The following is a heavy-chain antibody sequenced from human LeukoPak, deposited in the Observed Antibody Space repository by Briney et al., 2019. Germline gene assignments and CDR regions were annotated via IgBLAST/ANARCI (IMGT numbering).Heavy chain of an antibody. CDR1: GYTFTGYY. CDR3: ARAWEAVAGNYGVIDY. V-gene: IGHV1-46*01. CDR2: INPSGGGT. Sequence: ASVKVSCKASGYTFTGYYMHWVRQAPGQGLEWMGIINPSGGGTSYARKFQGRVTMTRDTSTSTVYMELNSLTSEDTAVYYCARAWEAVAGNYGVIDYWGQGTLVTVSS. J-gene: IGHJ4*02. D-gene: IGHD1-7*01.